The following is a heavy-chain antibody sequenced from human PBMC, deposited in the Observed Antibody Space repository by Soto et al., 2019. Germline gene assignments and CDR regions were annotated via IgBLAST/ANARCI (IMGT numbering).Heavy chain of an antibody. J-gene: IGHJ4*02. V-gene: IGHV3-23*01. Sequence: EVQLLESGGGWVQPGGSLRISCAASGFTFSSYAMSWVRQAPGKGLECLSTISGSGGSAYYADSVKGRFTITSDNSKNTLHLQMNSLRAEDTAVYYCAKASDYDDILTGLHWGQGTLVTVAA. D-gene: IGHD3-9*01. CDR3: AKASDYDDILTGLH. CDR1: GFTFSSYA. CDR2: ISGSGGSA.